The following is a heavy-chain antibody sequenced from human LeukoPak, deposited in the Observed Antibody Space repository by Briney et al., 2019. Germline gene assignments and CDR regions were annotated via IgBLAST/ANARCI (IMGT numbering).Heavy chain of an antibody. CDR2: ISSSGSTI. Sequence: GGSLRLSCAASGFTFSSYEMNWVRQAPGKGLEWVSYISSSGSTIYYADSVKGRFTISRDNSKNTLYLQMNSLRAEDTAVYYCARSVYYDSSGSGFDYWGQGTLVTVSS. J-gene: IGHJ4*02. CDR1: GFTFSSYE. D-gene: IGHD3-22*01. CDR3: ARSVYYDSSGSGFDY. V-gene: IGHV3-48*03.